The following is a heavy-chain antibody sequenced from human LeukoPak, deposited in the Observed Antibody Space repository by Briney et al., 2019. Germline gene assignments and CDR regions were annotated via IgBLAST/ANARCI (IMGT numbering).Heavy chain of an antibody. V-gene: IGHV4-61*05. J-gene: IGHJ1*01. CDR2: IYYSGST. Sequence: PSETLSLTCTVSGGSISSSSYYWGWIRQPPGKGLEWIGYIYYSGSTSYNPSLKSRVTISIDTSKNQFSLKMSSVTAADTAVYYCATGSYYGSGTLWKHWGQGTLVTVSS. D-gene: IGHD3-10*01. CDR1: GGSISSSSYY. CDR3: ATGSYYGSGTLWKH.